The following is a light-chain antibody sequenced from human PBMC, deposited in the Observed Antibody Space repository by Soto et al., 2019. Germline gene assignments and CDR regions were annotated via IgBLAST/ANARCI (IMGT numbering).Light chain of an antibody. V-gene: IGKV3-15*01. CDR1: QSVASD. CDR3: QQYSHWPLT. Sequence: EIVMTQSPATLSVSPGERATLSCRASQSVASDLAWYQQKPGQAPRLLIYGASTRATGIPARASGSGSGTEFTLTISSPQSEDFAVYYCQQYSHWPLTFGGGTKVEIK. CDR2: GAS. J-gene: IGKJ4*01.